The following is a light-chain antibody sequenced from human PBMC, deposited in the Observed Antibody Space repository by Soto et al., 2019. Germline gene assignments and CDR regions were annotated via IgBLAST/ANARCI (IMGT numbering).Light chain of an antibody. CDR2: DAS. CDR3: LQDYNFPQT. CDR1: QDIRDD. Sequence: ALRMAQSPSSLSASVGDRVTITCRASQDIRDDLGWYQQKPGKTPKLLIHDASTLESGVPSRFSGSRSGTEFTLTISSLQPEDFGTYYCLQDYNFPQTFGQGTKVEIK. J-gene: IGKJ1*01. V-gene: IGKV1-6*01.